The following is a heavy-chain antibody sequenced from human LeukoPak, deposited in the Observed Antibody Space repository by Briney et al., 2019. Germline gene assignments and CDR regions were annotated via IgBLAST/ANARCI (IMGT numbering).Heavy chain of an antibody. Sequence: PSETLSLTCTVSGGSITSSSYYCGWIRQPPGKGLEWIGSFSYSGSTYYNPSLKSRVTISVDTSKSQFSLKLTSVTAPDTAMYYCARLPEWAFFDYWGQGTLVTVSS. D-gene: IGHD3-3*01. J-gene: IGHJ4*02. V-gene: IGHV4-39*01. CDR2: FSYSGST. CDR3: ARLPEWAFFDY. CDR1: GGSITSSSYY.